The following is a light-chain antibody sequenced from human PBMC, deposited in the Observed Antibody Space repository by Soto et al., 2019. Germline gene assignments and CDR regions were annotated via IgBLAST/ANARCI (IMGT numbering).Light chain of an antibody. Sequence: EIVLTQSPGTLSLSPGERATLSCGASQSVTSIYLAWYQQKPGQAPRLLIFGASIRVKGIPDRFIGSGSGTDFTLTISRLEPEDFAVYYCQHYVTSLTTFGQGTKVEVK. J-gene: IGKJ1*01. CDR1: QSVTSIY. V-gene: IGKV3-20*01. CDR2: GAS. CDR3: QHYVTSLTT.